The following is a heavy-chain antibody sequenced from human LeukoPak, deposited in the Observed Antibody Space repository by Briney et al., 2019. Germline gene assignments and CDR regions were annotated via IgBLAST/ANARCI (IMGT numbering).Heavy chain of an antibody. Sequence: PSETLSLTCAVYGGSFSGYYWGWIRQPPGKGLEWIGTISYSGRTYYNPSLKSRVTISVDTSKNQFSLKLSSVTAADTAVYYCARMVKGSSWYIDYWGQGTLVTVSS. D-gene: IGHD6-13*01. J-gene: IGHJ4*02. CDR3: ARMVKGSSWYIDY. V-gene: IGHV4-34*01. CDR2: ISYSGRT. CDR1: GGSFSGYY.